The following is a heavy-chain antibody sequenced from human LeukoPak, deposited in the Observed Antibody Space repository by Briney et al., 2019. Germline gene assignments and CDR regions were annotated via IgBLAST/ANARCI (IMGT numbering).Heavy chain of an antibody. V-gene: IGHV4-34*01. D-gene: IGHD2-15*01. J-gene: IGHJ4*02. CDR3: ARQDCSGGSCYFDY. Sequence: SETLSLTCAVYGGSFSGYYWSWIRQPPGKGLEWIGEINHSGSTNYNPSLKSRVTISVDTSKNQFSLKLSSVTAADTAVYYCARQDCSGGSCYFDYWGQGTLVTVSS. CDR2: INHSGST. CDR1: GGSFSGYY.